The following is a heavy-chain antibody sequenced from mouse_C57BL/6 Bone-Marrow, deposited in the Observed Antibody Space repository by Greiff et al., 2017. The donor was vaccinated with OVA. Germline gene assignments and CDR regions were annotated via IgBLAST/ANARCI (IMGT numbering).Heavy chain of an antibody. D-gene: IGHD4-1*01. CDR2: INPYNGGT. CDR1: GYTFTDYY. CDR3: ARWELGRFAY. V-gene: IGHV1-19*01. J-gene: IGHJ3*01. Sequence: EVKLQESGPVLVKPGASVKMSCKASGYTFTDYYMNWVKQSHGKSLEWIGVINPYNGGTSYNQKFKGKATLTVDKSSSTAYMELNSLTSEDSAVYYCARWELGRFAYWGQGTLVTVSA.